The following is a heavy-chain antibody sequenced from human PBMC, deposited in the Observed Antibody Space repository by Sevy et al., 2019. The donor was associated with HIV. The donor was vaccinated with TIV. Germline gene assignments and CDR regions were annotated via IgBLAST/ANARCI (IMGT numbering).Heavy chain of an antibody. Sequence: GGSLRLSCAASGFTFSSYSMNWVRQAPGKGLEWVSSISSSSSYIYYADSVKGRFTISRDNAKNSLYLQMNSLRAEDTAVYYCARVERSGRSFCGIDVWGQGTTVTVSS. D-gene: IGHD3-10*01. J-gene: IGHJ6*02. CDR3: ARVERSGRSFCGIDV. CDR2: ISSSSSYI. V-gene: IGHV3-21*01. CDR1: GFTFSSYS.